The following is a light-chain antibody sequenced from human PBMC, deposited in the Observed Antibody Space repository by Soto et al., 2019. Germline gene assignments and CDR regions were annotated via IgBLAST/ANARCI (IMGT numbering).Light chain of an antibody. CDR3: SSYTGGNPSYV. J-gene: IGLJ1*01. CDR2: EVT. CDR1: ISDIGGYNF. Sequence: QSVLTQPASVSGSPGQSITISCTGTISDIGGYNFISWYQHHPGKAPKLMIYEVTIRPSGVSDRFSGSKSGNTASLTVSGLQAEDEADYYCSSYTGGNPSYVFGTGTKVTVL. V-gene: IGLV2-14*01.